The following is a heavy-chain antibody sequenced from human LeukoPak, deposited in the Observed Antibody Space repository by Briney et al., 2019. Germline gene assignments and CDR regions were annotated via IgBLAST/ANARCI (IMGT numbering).Heavy chain of an antibody. J-gene: IGHJ5*02. Sequence: GASVKVSCKASGYTFTGYYMHWVRQAPGQGLEWMGWINPNSGGTNYAQKFQGRVTMTRDTSISTAYMELSRLRSDDTAVYYCARFRSGRMLRNNWFDPWGQGTLVTVSS. CDR2: INPNSGGT. CDR3: ARFRSGRMLRNNWFDP. CDR1: GYTFTGYY. D-gene: IGHD3-10*01. V-gene: IGHV1-2*02.